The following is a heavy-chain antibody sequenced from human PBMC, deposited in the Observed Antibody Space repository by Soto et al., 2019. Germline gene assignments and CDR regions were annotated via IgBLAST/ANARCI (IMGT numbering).Heavy chain of an antibody. CDR3: AKGRESSGASN. V-gene: IGHV3-30*18. Sequence: QVQLVESGGGVVQPGRSLRLSCAASGFTFSSYGMHWVRQAPGKGLEWVAVISYDGSNKYYADSVKGRFTISRDNSKNTLYLQMNSLRAEDTAVYYCAKGRESSGASNWGQGTLVTVFS. CDR2: ISYDGSNK. J-gene: IGHJ4*02. D-gene: IGHD6-19*01. CDR1: GFTFSSYG.